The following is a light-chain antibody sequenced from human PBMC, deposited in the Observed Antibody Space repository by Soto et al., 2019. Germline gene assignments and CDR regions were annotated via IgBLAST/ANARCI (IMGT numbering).Light chain of an antibody. J-gene: IGLJ2*01. CDR3: QSYDTSLGGEVV. Sequence: QSVLTQPPSASGTPGQGVTISCSGSSSDIGSNTVNWYQQLPGTAPRLLIYDNTNRPSGVPDRFSGSKSGTSASLAITGLQAEDEADYFCQSYDTSLGGEVVFGGGTKLTVL. CDR2: DNT. CDR1: SSDIGSNT. V-gene: IGLV1-44*01.